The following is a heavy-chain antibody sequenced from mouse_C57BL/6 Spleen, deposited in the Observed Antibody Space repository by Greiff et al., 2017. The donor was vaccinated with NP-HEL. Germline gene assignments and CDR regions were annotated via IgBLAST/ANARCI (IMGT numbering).Heavy chain of an antibody. J-gene: IGHJ4*01. Sequence: DVQLQESGPGLVKPSQSLSLTCSVTGYSITSGYYWNWIRQFPGNKLEWMGYISYDGSNNYNPSLKNRISITRDTSKNQFFLKLNSVTTEDTATYYCARGAINYAMDYWGQGTSVTVSS. CDR1: GYSITSGYY. CDR2: ISYDGSN. D-gene: IGHD2-4*01. CDR3: ARGAINYAMDY. V-gene: IGHV3-6*01.